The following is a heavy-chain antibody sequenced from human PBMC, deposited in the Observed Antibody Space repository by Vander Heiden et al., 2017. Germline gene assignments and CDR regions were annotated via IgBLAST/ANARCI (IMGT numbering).Heavy chain of an antibody. J-gene: IGHJ6*02. CDR1: GFTLSYHY. V-gene: IGHV3-72*01. CDR3: ARNSRDYYYYGMDV. D-gene: IGHD2-15*01. CDR2: SRNKANSYTT. Sequence: EVKLVESGGGLVQLRGSLRHACAASGFTLSYHYMDWLRQAPGKGLEWVGRSRNKANSYTTKYAASVKGRFTISRDDSKNSLFLQMHSLKTEDTAVYYCARNSRDYYYYGMDVWGQGTTVTVSS.